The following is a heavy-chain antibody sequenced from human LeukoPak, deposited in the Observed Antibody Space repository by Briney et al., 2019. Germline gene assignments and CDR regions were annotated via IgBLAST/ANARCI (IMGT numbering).Heavy chain of an antibody. CDR3: ANGRASGPFDY. CDR1: GGTFSSYA. CDR2: IIPIFGTA. Sequence: ASVKVSCKASGGTFSSYAISWVRQAPGQGLEWMGRIIPIFGTANYAQKFQGRVTITTDASTSTAYMELSSLRSEDTAVYYCANGRASGPFDYWGQGTLVTVPS. J-gene: IGHJ4*02. V-gene: IGHV1-69*05. D-gene: IGHD1-26*01.